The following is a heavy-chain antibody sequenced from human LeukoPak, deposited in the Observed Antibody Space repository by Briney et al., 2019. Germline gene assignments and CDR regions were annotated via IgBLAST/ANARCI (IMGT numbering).Heavy chain of an antibody. CDR1: GVSISSYS. J-gene: IGHJ4*02. CDR3: ARAAAGYYFDY. Sequence: SETLSLTCTVSGVSISSYSWSWIRQPAGKGLDWIGRIYTSGSTNYNPSLKSRVTISVDKSKNQFSLKLSSVTAADTAVYYCARAAAGYYFDYWGQGTLVTVSS. D-gene: IGHD6-13*01. CDR2: IYTSGST. V-gene: IGHV4-4*07.